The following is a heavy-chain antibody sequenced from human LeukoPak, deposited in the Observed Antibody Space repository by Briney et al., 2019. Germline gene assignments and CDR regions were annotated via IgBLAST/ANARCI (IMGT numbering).Heavy chain of an antibody. D-gene: IGHD6-13*01. CDR1: GFTVSANY. J-gene: IGHJ4*02. CDR2: IYSGGST. Sequence: GGSLRLSCAASGFTVSANYMSWVRQAPGKGLEWVSVIYSGGSTYYADSVKGRFTISRDNSKNTLYLQMNSLRAEDTAVYYCATGYSSTWYYFDYWGQGTLVTVSS. CDR3: ATGYSSTWYYFDY. V-gene: IGHV3-53*01.